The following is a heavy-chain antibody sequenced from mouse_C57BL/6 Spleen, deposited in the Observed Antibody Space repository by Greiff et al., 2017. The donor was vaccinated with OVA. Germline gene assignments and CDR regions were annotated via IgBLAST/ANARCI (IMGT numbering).Heavy chain of an antibody. CDR2: IYPGNGDT. CDR3: ASGTMVTSWFAY. D-gene: IGHD2-2*01. CDR1: GYPFTSYN. Sequence: QVQLQQSGAELVRPGASVKMSCKASGYPFTSYNMHWVKQTPRQGLEWIGAIYPGNGDTSYNQKFKGKATLTVDKSSSTAYMQLSSLSSEDSAVYFCASGTMVTSWFAYWGQGTLVTVSA. V-gene: IGHV1-12*01. J-gene: IGHJ3*01.